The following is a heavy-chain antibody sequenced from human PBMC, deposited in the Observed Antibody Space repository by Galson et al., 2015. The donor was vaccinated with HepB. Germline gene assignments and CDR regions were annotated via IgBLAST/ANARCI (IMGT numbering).Heavy chain of an antibody. J-gene: IGHJ4*02. V-gene: IGHV3-74*01. CDR1: GFAFSSYW. D-gene: IGHD2-8*01. CDR2: IYTDGSST. Sequence: SLRLSCAASGFAFSSYWMHWVRQAPGKGLVWVSRIYTDGSSTSYADSVKGRFTISRDNAKNTLYLQMNSLRAEDTAVYYCVSGLTHCTKGVCPYWGQGTLVTVSS. CDR3: VSGLTHCTKGVCPY.